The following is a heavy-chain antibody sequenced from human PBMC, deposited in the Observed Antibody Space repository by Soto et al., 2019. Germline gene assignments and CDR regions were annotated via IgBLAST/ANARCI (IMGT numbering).Heavy chain of an antibody. CDR1: GFTFSSYP. J-gene: IGHJ4*02. D-gene: IGHD2-8*01. CDR2: ITEDGSGT. Sequence: HPGGSLRLSCATSGFTFSSYPIHWVRQAPGKGPVWVSRITEDGSGTTYADSVKGRFTVTRDNAKNTMYLQMSGLGAEDTAVYHCVRGTNGWRGMDYWRQGTLVTVSS. V-gene: IGHV3-74*01. CDR3: VRGTNGWRGMDY.